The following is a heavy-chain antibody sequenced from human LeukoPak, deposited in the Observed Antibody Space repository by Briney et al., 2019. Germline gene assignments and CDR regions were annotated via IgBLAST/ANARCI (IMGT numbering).Heavy chain of an antibody. D-gene: IGHD3-10*01. J-gene: IGHJ3*02. Sequence: ASVKVSCKASGYTFTSYGISWVRQAPGQGLEWMGIINPSGGSTSYAQKFQGRVTMTRDTSTSTVYMELSSLRSEDTAVYYCARITMVRGGQGAFDIWGQGTMVTVSS. CDR2: INPSGGST. CDR1: GYTFTSYG. CDR3: ARITMVRGGQGAFDI. V-gene: IGHV1-46*01.